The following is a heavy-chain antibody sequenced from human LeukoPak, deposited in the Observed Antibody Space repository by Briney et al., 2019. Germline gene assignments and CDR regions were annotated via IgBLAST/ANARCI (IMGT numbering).Heavy chain of an antibody. Sequence: PGGSLRLSCAASGFTFTRYDMHWVRQAPGKGLEWVAVISNDESNKDYGNPVKGRFTIARDNSKNTLYLQMNSLRVEDTAVYYCVLGHYGGLFDNWGQGALVTVSS. J-gene: IGHJ4*02. CDR3: VLGHYGGLFDN. CDR2: ISNDESNK. D-gene: IGHD4-23*01. CDR1: GFTFTRYD. V-gene: IGHV3-30-3*01.